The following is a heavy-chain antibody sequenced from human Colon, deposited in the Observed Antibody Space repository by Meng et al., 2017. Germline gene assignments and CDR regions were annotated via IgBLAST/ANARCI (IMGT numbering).Heavy chain of an antibody. Sequence: QVQFQQGGGGLLKPSETLSLTCAVYGGSFNGYYWTWIRQPPGKGLEWIGEITHSGSTNYNPSLKSRVTISVDTSKNQFSLKLSSVTAADTAVYYCARDSSGGYNWFDPWDQGTLVTVSS. J-gene: IGHJ5*02. CDR2: ITHSGST. CDR3: ARDSSGGYNWFDP. CDR1: GGSFNGYY. D-gene: IGHD6-19*01. V-gene: IGHV4-34*01.